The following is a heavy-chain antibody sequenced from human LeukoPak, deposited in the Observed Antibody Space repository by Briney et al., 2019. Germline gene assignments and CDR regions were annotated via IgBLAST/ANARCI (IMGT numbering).Heavy chain of an antibody. CDR3: ARGLFRPSSSTPYDY. V-gene: IGHV1-69*13. Sequence: SVKVSCKASGGTFSSYAISWVRQAPGQGLEWMGGIIPIFGTANYAQKFQGRVTITADESTSTAYMELSSLRSEDTAVYYCARGLFRPSSSTPYDYWGQGTLVTVSS. CDR1: GGTFSSYA. CDR2: IIPIFGTA. J-gene: IGHJ4*02. D-gene: IGHD6-13*01.